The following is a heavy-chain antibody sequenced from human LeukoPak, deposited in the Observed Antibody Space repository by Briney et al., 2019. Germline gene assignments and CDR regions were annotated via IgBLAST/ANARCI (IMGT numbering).Heavy chain of an antibody. CDR1: GFTFSDYY. V-gene: IGHV3-20*04. D-gene: IGHD3-10*01. CDR2: INWNGGST. J-gene: IGHJ4*02. Sequence: GGSLRLSCAASGFTFSDYYISWIRQAPGKGLEWVSGINWNGGSTGYADSVKGRFTISRDNAKNSLYLQMNSLRAEDTALYYCARDIVGMVRGVIINRHFDYWGQGTLVTVSS. CDR3: ARDIVGMVRGVIINRHFDY.